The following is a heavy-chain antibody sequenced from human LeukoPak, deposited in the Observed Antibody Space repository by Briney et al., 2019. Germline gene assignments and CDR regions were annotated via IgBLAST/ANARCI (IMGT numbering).Heavy chain of an antibody. CDR3: ARGAYFDY. D-gene: IGHD1-26*01. J-gene: IGHJ4*02. CDR2: ISYDGSNK. Sequence: GGSLRLSCAASGXTFSSYAMHWVRQAPGKGLEWVAVISYDGSNKYYADSVKGRFTISRDNAKNSLFLQMNSLRAEDTAVFYCARGAYFDYWGQGTLVTVSS. V-gene: IGHV3-30-3*01. CDR1: GXTFSSYA.